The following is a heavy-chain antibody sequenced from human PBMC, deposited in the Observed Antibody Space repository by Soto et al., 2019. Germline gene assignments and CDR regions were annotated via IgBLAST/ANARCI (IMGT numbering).Heavy chain of an antibody. D-gene: IGHD3-10*01. CDR3: ARDAYYGSGSYAY. CDR1: GVTFSSFG. V-gene: IGHV3-33*01. Sequence: PWESLRLSCTASGVTFSSFGMHWVRQAPGKGLEWVAVIWYDGGDKNYADSVKGRFTISRDNSKNTVYLEMNSLRAEDTAVYYCARDAYYGSGSYAYWGQGTLVTVSS. J-gene: IGHJ4*02. CDR2: IWYDGGDK.